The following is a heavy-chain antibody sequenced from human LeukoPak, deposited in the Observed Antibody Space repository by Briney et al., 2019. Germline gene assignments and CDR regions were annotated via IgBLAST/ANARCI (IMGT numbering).Heavy chain of an antibody. V-gene: IGHV4-61*01. CDR1: GGSVRSGSYY. J-gene: IGHJ4*02. D-gene: IGHD4-17*01. CDR3: VYGVVGRSYVDY. CDR2: IYYSGST. Sequence: PSETLSLNCTVSGGSVRSGSYYWSWIRQPPGKGLEWIGYIYYSGSTKYNPSLKSRVTISADTSKNQFSLKLSSVTAADTAVYCCVYGVVGRSYVDYWGQGTLVTVSS.